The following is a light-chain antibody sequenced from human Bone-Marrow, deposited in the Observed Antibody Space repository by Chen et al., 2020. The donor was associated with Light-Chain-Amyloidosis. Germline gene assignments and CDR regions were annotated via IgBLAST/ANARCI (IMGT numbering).Light chain of an antibody. CDR1: DLPTKY. CDR3: QSADSSGTYEVI. V-gene: IGLV3-25*03. CDR2: RDT. Sequence: SYELTQPPSVAVSPGQTARITCSGDDLPTKYAYWYQQKPGPAPVLVIHRDTERPSGISERFSGSSSGTTATLTISGVQAEDEVEYHCQSADSSGTYEVIFGGGTKLTVL. J-gene: IGLJ2*01.